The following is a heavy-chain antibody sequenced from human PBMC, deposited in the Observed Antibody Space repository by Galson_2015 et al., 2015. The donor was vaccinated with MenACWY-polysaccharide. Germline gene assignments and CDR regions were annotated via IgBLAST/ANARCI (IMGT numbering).Heavy chain of an antibody. CDR3: AREAIAARPLDYYYGMDV. CDR2: IYSGGGT. CDR1: GLTVSSNY. V-gene: IGHV3-53*01. Sequence: SLRLSCAASGLTVSSNYMSWVRQAPGKGLEWVSVIYSGGGTYYADSVKGRFTISRDNSKNTLYLQMNSLRAEDTAVYYCAREAIAARPLDYYYGMDVWGQGTTVTVSS. D-gene: IGHD6-6*01. J-gene: IGHJ6*02.